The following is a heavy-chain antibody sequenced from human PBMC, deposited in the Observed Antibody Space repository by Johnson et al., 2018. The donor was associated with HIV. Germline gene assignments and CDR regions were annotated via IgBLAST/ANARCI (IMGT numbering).Heavy chain of an antibody. CDR1: GFNFSSYA. CDR2: ISYDGSNK. CDR3: AKDPPPNYNFWSGYPRSDAFDI. V-gene: IGHV3-30*04. Sequence: QMQLVESGGGLVQPGGSLRLSCAASGFNFSSYAMHWVRQAPGKGLEWVAVISYDGSNKYYADSVKGRFTISRDNSKNTLYLQMNSLRAEDTAVYYCAKDPPPNYNFWSGYPRSDAFDIWGQGTMVTVSS. J-gene: IGHJ3*02. D-gene: IGHD3-3*01.